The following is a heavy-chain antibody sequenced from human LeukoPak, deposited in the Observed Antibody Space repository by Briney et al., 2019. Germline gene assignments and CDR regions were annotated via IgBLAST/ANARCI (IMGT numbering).Heavy chain of an antibody. CDR1: RNTFNGNY. Sequence: ASVKVSCKASRNTFNGNYIHWVRQAPGQGLEWMGWINPNSGGTNYAQKFQGRATMTRDTSISTAYMELSRLRSDDTAVYYCATHGELLDPLYFDYWGQGTLVTVSS. V-gene: IGHV1-2*02. CDR3: ATHGELLDPLYFDY. D-gene: IGHD1-26*01. CDR2: INPNSGGT. J-gene: IGHJ4*02.